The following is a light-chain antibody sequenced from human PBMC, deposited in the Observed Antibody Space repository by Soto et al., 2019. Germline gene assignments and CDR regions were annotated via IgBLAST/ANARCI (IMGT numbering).Light chain of an antibody. J-gene: IGKJ1*01. V-gene: IGKV3-20*01. CDR1: QSVNSNY. CDR3: QPYGSSRT. CDR2: GAS. Sequence: EIVLTQSPGTLSLSPGGRATLSCRASQSVNSNYLAWYQQKPGQAPRLLIYGASWRATGIPDRFSGSGSGTDFTLTISRLAPEDFAVYYCQPYGSSRTFGQGTKVEIK.